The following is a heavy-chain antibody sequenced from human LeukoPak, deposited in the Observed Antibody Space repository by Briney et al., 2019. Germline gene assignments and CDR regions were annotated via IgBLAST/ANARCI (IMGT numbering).Heavy chain of an antibody. D-gene: IGHD3-10*01. J-gene: IGHJ4*02. V-gene: IGHV4-39*01. CDR3: ARRSNSPSGSPF. Sequence: ASETLSLTCTVAGGSITTRGFYWAWIRRPPGKGLEWIGSLYYGETNHYNPSLKSRVSISGDTSKNQFSLELASVTAADTATYYCARRSNSPSGSPFWGQGTKVTVSS. CDR2: LYYGETN. CDR1: GGSITTRGFY.